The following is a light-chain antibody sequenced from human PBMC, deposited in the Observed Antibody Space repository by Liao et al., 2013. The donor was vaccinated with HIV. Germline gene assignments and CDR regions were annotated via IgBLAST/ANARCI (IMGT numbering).Light chain of an antibody. CDR1: NIGGKS. Sequence: SYVLTQSPSVSVAPGETARISCGGSNIGGKSVHWYQQKPGQSPVLVIYQDSKRPSGIPERFSGSNSGNTATLTISGTQAMDEADYYCQAWDSSTGGVFGTGTKVTVL. J-gene: IGLJ1*01. CDR2: QDS. V-gene: IGLV3-21*01. CDR3: QAWDSSTGGV.